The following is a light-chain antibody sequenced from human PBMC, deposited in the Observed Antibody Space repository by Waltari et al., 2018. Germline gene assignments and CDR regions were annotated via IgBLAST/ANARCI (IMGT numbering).Light chain of an antibody. V-gene: IGKV4-1*01. CDR3: QQYYKTPS. CDR2: WAS. CDR1: QDILYNSNNKNY. J-gene: IGKJ4*01. Sequence: DIVMTQSPGSLVVSLGERATINCKSGQDILYNSNNKNYLAWYQHKPGQSPKLLFYWASTRASGVPDRFSGSGSVTDFTLTISRVQAEDVAISYCQQYYKTPSFGGGTKVE.